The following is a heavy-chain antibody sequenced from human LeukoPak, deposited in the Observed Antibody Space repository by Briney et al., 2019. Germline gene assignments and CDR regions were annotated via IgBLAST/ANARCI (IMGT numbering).Heavy chain of an antibody. CDR1: GFTFSTYV. J-gene: IGHJ4*02. CDR2: ISTNGGIT. CDR3: VKASEHYDS. D-gene: IGHD3-3*02. Sequence: GGSLRLSCSASGFTFSTYVMHWVRQGPGKGLEQVAAISTNGGITVYADSVKGRFTISRDNSKNTLYLQMSGLRAADTAVYYCVKASEHYDSCGQRNLLSASS. V-gene: IGHV3-64D*06.